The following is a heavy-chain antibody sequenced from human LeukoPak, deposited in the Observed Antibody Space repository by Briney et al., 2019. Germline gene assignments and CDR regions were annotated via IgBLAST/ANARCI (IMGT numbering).Heavy chain of an antibody. V-gene: IGHV3-30*18. CDR2: ISYDGSNK. CDR1: GFTFSSYG. Sequence: GGSLRLSCAASGFTFSSYGMHWVRQAPGKGLEWVAVISYDGSNKYYADSVKGRFTISRDNSKNTLYLQMNSLRAEDTAVYYCAKDLRYSSGWYVVSTGSYFDYWGQGTLVTVSS. J-gene: IGHJ4*02. D-gene: IGHD6-19*01. CDR3: AKDLRYSSGWYVVSTGSYFDY.